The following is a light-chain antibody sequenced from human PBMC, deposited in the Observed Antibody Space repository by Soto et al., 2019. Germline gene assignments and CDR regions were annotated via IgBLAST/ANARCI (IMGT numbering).Light chain of an antibody. CDR2: AAS. CDR3: QHYNSYSEA. CDR1: QRISSY. Sequence: DIQMTQSPSSRSASAGERVTITCRASQRISSYLNWYQQKPGKAPRLLIYAASSLQSGVPSRFSGSGSGTEFTLTISSLQPDDFATYYCQHYNSYSEAFGQGTKVDIK. J-gene: IGKJ1*01. V-gene: IGKV1-39*01.